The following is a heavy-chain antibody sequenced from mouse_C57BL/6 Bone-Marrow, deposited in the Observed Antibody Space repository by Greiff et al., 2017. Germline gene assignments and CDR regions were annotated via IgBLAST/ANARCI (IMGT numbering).Heavy chain of an antibody. J-gene: IGHJ1*03. CDR3: ARRGNIYYDYDGGYFDV. V-gene: IGHV1-72*01. D-gene: IGHD2-4*01. CDR1: GYTFTSYW. CDR2: IDPNSGGT. Sequence: VQLQQPGAELVKPGASVKLSCKASGYTFTSYWMHWVKQRPGRGLEWIGRIDPNSGGTKYNEKFKSKATLTVAKPSSTAYMQLSSLTSEDSAVYYGARRGNIYYDYDGGYFDVWGTGTTVTVSS.